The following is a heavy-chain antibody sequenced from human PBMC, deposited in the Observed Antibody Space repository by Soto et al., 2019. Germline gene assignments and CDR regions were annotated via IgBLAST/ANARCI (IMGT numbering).Heavy chain of an antibody. CDR1: GGSISSSSYY. CDR3: ARQPRLSSLITMAMYYFDY. J-gene: IGHJ4*02. V-gene: IGHV4-39*01. CDR2: IYYSGST. Sequence: QLQLQESGPGLVKPSETLSLTCTVSGGSISSSSYYWGWIRQPPGKGLEWIGSIYYSGSTSYNPSPKIRVTICVDPPTTQFSLKLSSETAADTAVYYCARQPRLSSLITMAMYYFDYWGQGTLVTVSS. D-gene: IGHD3-10*01.